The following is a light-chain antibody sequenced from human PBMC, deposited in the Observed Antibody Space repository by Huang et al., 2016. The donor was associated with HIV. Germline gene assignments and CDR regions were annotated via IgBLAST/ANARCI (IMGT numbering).Light chain of an antibody. CDR2: AAS. Sequence: ETVMTLSPVTLSVSPGDRASLSCRSSQIVSSHLAWYQQKPGQAPRLLIYAASTRATGVPARFSGSGAGTEFTLTISTLQSEDSAVYYCQQYNDFRSTFGPGTRVEIK. CDR1: QIVSSH. V-gene: IGKV3-15*01. CDR3: QQYNDFRST. J-gene: IGKJ3*01.